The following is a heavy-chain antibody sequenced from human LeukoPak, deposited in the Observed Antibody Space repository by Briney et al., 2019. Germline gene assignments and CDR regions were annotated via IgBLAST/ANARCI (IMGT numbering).Heavy chain of an antibody. V-gene: IGHV1-69*13. D-gene: IGHD3-3*01. CDR3: ARDDFWSGYQSTRFDY. CDR1: GGTFSSYA. Sequence: SVKVSCKASGGTFSSYAISWVRQAPGQGLEWMGGIIPIFGTANYAQKFQGRVTITADESTSTAYMELSSLRSEDTAVYYCARDDFWSGYQSTRFDYWGQGTLVTVSS. J-gene: IGHJ4*02. CDR2: IIPIFGTA.